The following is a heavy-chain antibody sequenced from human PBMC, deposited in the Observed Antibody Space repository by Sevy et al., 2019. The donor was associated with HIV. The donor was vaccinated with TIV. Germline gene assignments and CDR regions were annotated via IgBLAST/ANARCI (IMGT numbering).Heavy chain of an antibody. Sequence: SETPSLTCAVYGGSFSGYYWSWIRQPPGKGLEWIGEINHSGSTNYNPSLKSRVTISVDTSKNQFSLKLSSVTAADTAVYYCARGWHHYYYYGMDVWGQGTTVTVSS. CDR2: INHSGST. CDR1: GGSFSGYY. J-gene: IGHJ6*02. CDR3: ARGWHHYYYYGMDV. V-gene: IGHV4-34*01.